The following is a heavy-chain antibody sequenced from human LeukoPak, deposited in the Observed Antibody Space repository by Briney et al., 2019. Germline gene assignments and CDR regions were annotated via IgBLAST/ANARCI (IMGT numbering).Heavy chain of an antibody. Sequence: SQTLSLTCTVSGGSISSGSYYWSWIRQPAGKGLEWIGRIYTSGSTNYNPSLKSRVTISVDTSKNQFSLKLSSVTAADTAVYYCASMSSGYSSSSADPLTLDYWGQGTLVTVSS. CDR1: GGSISSGSYY. V-gene: IGHV4-61*02. D-gene: IGHD6-6*01. CDR3: ASMSSGYSSSSADPLTLDY. J-gene: IGHJ4*02. CDR2: IYTSGST.